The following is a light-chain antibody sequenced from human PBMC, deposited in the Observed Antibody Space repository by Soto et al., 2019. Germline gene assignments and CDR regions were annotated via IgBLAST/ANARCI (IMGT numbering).Light chain of an antibody. V-gene: IGKV3-15*01. Sequence: EILMTQSPDTLSVSPGESATLSCRSSQRVYSNLAWYQQRPGQAPRLLIYGASTRATGVPARFSGRGSGTDFTLNISSLEAEDSAVYYCQQRGNWAPLTFGGGTKVDIK. CDR3: QQRGNWAPLT. J-gene: IGKJ4*01. CDR1: QRVYSN. CDR2: GAS.